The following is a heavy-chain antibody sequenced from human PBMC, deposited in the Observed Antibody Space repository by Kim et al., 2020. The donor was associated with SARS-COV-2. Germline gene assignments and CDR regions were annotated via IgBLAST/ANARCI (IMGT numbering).Heavy chain of an antibody. CDR2: IYYSGST. CDR1: GGFISGYY. Sequence: SETLSLTCTVSGGFISGYYWSWIRQPPGKGLEWIGYIYYSGSTNYNPSLKSRVTMSVDTSESKFSLKLSPVTAADTAVYYCARVLKDDGYSRDRNYFEYWCQGTRVTVSS. V-gene: IGHV4-59*13. D-gene: IGHD6-19*01. J-gene: IGHJ4*02. CDR3: ARVLKDDGYSRDRNYFEY.